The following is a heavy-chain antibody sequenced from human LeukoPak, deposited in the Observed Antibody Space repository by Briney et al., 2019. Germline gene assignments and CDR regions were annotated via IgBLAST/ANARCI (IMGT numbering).Heavy chain of an antibody. D-gene: IGHD5-18*01. CDR3: AREARGVQLLRLTLEYFQH. Sequence: SETLSLTCTVSGYSISSGYYWGWIRQPPGKGLEWIGSIYHSGSTYYNPSLKGRVTRSVDTSKNQFSLKLSSVTAADTSLYYCAREARGVQLLRLTLEYFQHWGQGTLVTVSS. V-gene: IGHV4-38-2*02. CDR2: IYHSGST. CDR1: GYSISSGYY. J-gene: IGHJ1*01.